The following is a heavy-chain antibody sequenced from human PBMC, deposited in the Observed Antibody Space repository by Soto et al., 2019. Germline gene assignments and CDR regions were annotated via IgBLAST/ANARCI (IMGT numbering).Heavy chain of an antibody. CDR3: ARDVSGFEYFDL. Sequence: AGGSLRLSCAASGLSFGSYAMSWVRQAPGKGLEWVSAISGSGDTTYHADSVKGRFTISRDNSKNTLYLQMNSLRVEDSAVYYCARDVSGFEYFDLWGQGTLVTVSS. CDR2: ISGSGDTT. J-gene: IGHJ4*02. V-gene: IGHV3-23*01. CDR1: GLSFGSYA. D-gene: IGHD3-9*01.